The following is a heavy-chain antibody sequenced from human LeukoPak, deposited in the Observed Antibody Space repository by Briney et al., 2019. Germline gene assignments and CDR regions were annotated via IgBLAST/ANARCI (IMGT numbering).Heavy chain of an antibody. CDR3: AIIGYNWRLDY. V-gene: IGHV3-48*04. J-gene: IGHJ4*02. CDR2: IHSGDSTT. CDR1: GFTFRSHS. Sequence: PGGSLRLSCAASGFTFRSHSMNWVRQAPGKGLEWISYIHSGDSTTYYADSVKGRFTISRDNAKNSLYLQMNSLGAEDTAIYYCAIIGYNWRLDYWGQEILVTVSS. D-gene: IGHD1-1*01.